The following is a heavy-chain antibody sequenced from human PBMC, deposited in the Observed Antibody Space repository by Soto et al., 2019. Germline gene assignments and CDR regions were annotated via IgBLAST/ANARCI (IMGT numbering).Heavy chain of an antibody. CDR1: GGSISSYY. D-gene: IGHD3-22*01. CDR2: IYYSGST. CDR3: ARHPSRRYYDSSGYYYPLVYGMDV. J-gene: IGHJ6*02. V-gene: IGHV4-59*08. Sequence: QVQLQESGPGLVKPSETLSLTCTVSGGSISSYYWSWIRQPPGKGLEWIGYIYYSGSTNYNPSLRKRATLPVDTSNNQFSLKLSSVTAADTAVYYCARHPSRRYYDSSGYYYPLVYGMDVWGQGTTVTVSS.